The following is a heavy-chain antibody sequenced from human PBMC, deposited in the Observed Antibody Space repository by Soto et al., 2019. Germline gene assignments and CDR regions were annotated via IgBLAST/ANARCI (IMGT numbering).Heavy chain of an antibody. CDR2: IYTTGST. CDR1: GGSISTYF. CDR3: AREGGYFDSSGSGVYHYHGVDV. J-gene: IGHJ6*02. D-gene: IGHD3-22*01. V-gene: IGHV4-4*07. Sequence: QVQLQESGPGLVKPSETLSLTCTVSGGSISTYFWSWIRQPAGGGLEWIGRIYTTGSTNYNPSLKSRVTMSLDTSRNQFSLKLSSVTAADTAVYYCAREGGYFDSSGSGVYHYHGVDVWGQGTMVTVSS.